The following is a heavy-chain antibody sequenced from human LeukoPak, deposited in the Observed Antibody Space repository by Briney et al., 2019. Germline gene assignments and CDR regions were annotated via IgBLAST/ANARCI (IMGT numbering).Heavy chain of an antibody. CDR1: GFTLTSYW. CDR3: ARGGTYGSFDY. CDR2: VNSDGITT. D-gene: IGHD4-17*01. J-gene: IGHJ4*02. Sequence: PGGSLRLSCAASGFTLTSYWMHWVRQAPGKGLVWVSHVNSDGITTSYADSMKGRFTISRDNAKNTLYLQMNSLRVEDTAVYYCARGGTYGSFDYWGQGTLVTVSS. V-gene: IGHV3-74*01.